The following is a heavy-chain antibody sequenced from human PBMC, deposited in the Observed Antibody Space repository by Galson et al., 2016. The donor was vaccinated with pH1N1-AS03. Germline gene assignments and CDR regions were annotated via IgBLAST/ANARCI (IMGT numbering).Heavy chain of an antibody. V-gene: IGHV5-51*01. CDR1: GYTFRSYW. CDR3: ARRGHSTSWYSFDY. D-gene: IGHD6-13*01. CDR2: IYPGDSDT. J-gene: IGHJ4*02. Sequence: QSGAEVKKPGESLKISCKVSGYTFRSYWIGWVRQMPGKGLEWMGIIYPGDSDTRYSPSFQGQVTISADTSTSTTYLQWNSLKASDTAMYYCARRGHSTSWYSFDYWGQGSLLTVSS.